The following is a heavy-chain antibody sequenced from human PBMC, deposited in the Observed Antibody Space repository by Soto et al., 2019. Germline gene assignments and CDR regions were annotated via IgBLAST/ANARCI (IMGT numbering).Heavy chain of an antibody. CDR3: ARAYSSGWIIQH. D-gene: IGHD6-19*01. V-gene: IGHV4-31*03. CDR1: GGSISSGGYY. J-gene: IGHJ1*01. Sequence: QVQLQESGPGLVKPSQTLSLTCTVSGGSISSGGYYWSWIRQHPGKGLEWIGYIYYSGSTYYNPSLQSRVTISVDTSKNQFALKRSAVTAADTAVYYCARAYSSGWIIQHWGQGTLVTVSS. CDR2: IYYSGST.